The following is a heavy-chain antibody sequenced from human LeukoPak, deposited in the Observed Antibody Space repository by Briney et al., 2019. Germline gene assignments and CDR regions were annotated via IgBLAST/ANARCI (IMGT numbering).Heavy chain of an antibody. V-gene: IGHV3-30*03. CDR1: GFTFSSYG. Sequence: PGRSLRLSCAASGFTFSSYGMHWVRQAPGKGLEWVAVISYDGSNKYYADSVKGRFTISRDNSKNTLYLRMNSLRAEDTAVYYCAAGVILAVAGPGDYWGQGTLVTVSS. J-gene: IGHJ4*02. D-gene: IGHD6-19*01. CDR3: AAGVILAVAGPGDY. CDR2: ISYDGSNK.